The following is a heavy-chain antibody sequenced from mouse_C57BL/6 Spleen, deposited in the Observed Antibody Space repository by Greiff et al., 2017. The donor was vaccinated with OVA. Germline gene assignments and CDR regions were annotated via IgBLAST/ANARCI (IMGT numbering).Heavy chain of an antibody. V-gene: IGHV2-6*01. CDR3: ARSYRGAMDY. D-gene: IGHD2-10*01. CDR2: IWGVGST. CDR1: GFSLTSYG. Sequence: VMLVESGPGLVAPSQSLSITCTVSGFSLTSYGVDWVRQSPGKGLEWLGVIWGVGSTNYNSALKSRLSISKDNSKSQVFLKMNSLQTDDTAMYYCARSYRGAMDYWGQGTSVTVSS. J-gene: IGHJ4*01.